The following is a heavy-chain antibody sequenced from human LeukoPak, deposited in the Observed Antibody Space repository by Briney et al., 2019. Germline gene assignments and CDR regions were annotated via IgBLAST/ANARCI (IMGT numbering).Heavy chain of an antibody. D-gene: IGHD3-16*02. V-gene: IGHV3-30*04. Sequence: GGSLRLSCAASGFTFSSYAMHWVRQAPGKGLEWVAVISYDGSNKYYADSVKGRFTISRDNSKNTLYLQMNSLRAEDTAVYYCAKGGYDYAWGSYPLWGQGTLVTVSS. CDR1: GFTFSSYA. J-gene: IGHJ4*02. CDR3: AKGGYDYAWGSYPL. CDR2: ISYDGSNK.